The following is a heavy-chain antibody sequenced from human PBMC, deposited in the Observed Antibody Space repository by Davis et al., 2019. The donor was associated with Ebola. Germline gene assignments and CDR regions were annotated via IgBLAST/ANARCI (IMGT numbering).Heavy chain of an antibody. CDR3: TREWSQRDGYNYY. Sequence: AASVKVSCKASGGTFSNFALSWVRQAPGQGLEWMGGITPMFGTANYAQKFQGRVTITADESTTTVYMELRSLRSEDTAVYYCTREWSQRDGYNYYWGQGTLATVSS. D-gene: IGHD5-24*01. CDR2: ITPMFGTA. J-gene: IGHJ4*02. CDR1: GGTFSNFA. V-gene: IGHV1-69*13.